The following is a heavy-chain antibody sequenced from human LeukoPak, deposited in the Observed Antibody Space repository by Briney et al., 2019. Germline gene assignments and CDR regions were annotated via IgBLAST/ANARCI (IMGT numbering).Heavy chain of an antibody. CDR3: ARVGLGPRPLKDGDYGAFDI. CDR2: IYYSGST. J-gene: IGHJ3*02. Sequence: SETLSLTCTVSGGSISSYYWSWIRQPPGKGLEWIGYIYYSGSTNYNPSLKSRVTISVDTSKNQFSLKLSSVTAADTAVYYCARVGLGPRPLKDGDYGAFDIWGQGTMVTVSS. V-gene: IGHV4-59*08. CDR1: GGSISSYY. D-gene: IGHD4-17*01.